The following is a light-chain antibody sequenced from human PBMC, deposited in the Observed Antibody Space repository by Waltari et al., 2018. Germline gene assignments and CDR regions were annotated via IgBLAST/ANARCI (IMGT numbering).Light chain of an antibody. V-gene: IGLV2-23*01. Sequence: QSALTQPASVSGSPGQSITIPCTGTSSNIGVYNLVSWFQHHPGKVPDVAMYYGTKRPPGISDRFSGYKSGNTASLTISALQADDEADYYCCSYSTSGSWMFGGGTKVTVL. CDR2: YGT. CDR3: CSYSTSGSWM. CDR1: SSNIGVYNL. J-gene: IGLJ3*02.